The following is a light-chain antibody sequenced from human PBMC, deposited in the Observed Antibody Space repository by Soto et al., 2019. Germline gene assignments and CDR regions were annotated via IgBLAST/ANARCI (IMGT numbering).Light chain of an antibody. CDR1: NIGSKI. V-gene: IGLV3-21*02. CDR2: DDD. J-gene: IGLJ2*01. CDR3: QVWAGSSARV. Sequence: YELTQPTSVSVAPGQSARLTCGGDNIGSKIVHLYQQSPGQAPMLVVYDDDDRPSGIPERFSGSNSGSTATLTISRVEAGDEADYYCQVWAGSSARVFGGGTKLTVL.